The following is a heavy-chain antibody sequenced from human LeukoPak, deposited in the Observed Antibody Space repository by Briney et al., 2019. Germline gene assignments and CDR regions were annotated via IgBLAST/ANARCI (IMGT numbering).Heavy chain of an antibody. CDR2: INARSGGT. J-gene: IGHJ5*02. V-gene: IGHV1-2*02. CDR1: GYTFTGYY. CDR3: PRDALITAGGRNWFDP. Sequence: SVNVSCLVSGYTFTGYYMYWVRPPPGQGREWMGWINARSGGTIYAQKFPGRVTMTRETSISTAYMELSRLRSDDTAVYYCPRDALITAGGRNWFDPWGEGTLVTVSS. D-gene: IGHD6-13*01.